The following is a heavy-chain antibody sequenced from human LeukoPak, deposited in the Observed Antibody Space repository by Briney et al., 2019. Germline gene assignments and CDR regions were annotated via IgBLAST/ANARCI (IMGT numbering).Heavy chain of an antibody. D-gene: IGHD2-2*01. CDR2: IYSGGST. Sequence: GGSLTLSCVASGFTVSSNYMSWVRQAPGKGLEWVSVIYSGGSTHYADSVKGRFTISRDNSKNTLYLQMNSQRAEDTAVYYCASAKSDCSSTSCPFDYWGQGTLVTVSS. CDR3: ASAKSDCSSTSCPFDY. J-gene: IGHJ4*02. CDR1: GFTVSSNY. V-gene: IGHV3-66*02.